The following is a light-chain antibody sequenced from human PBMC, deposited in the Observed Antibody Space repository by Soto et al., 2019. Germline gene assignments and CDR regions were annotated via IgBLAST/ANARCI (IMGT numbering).Light chain of an antibody. V-gene: IGKV3D-15*01. CDR1: QSVSRN. CDR2: DAS. CDR3: QQYNNWPPIT. J-gene: IGKJ5*01. Sequence: EIVMTQSPVSLSLSPGERPTLTCRASQSVSRNLAWYQQKPGQAPRLXXYDASTRATGIPARFSGSGSGTEFTLTITSLQSEDFAVFYCQQYNNWPPITFGQGTRLEIK.